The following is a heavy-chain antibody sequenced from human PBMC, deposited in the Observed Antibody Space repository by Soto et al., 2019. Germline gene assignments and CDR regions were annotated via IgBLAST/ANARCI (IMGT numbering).Heavy chain of an antibody. J-gene: IGHJ4*02. V-gene: IGHV1-18*01. CDR3: ARGRYRDY. CDR1: GYAFTNYG. CDR2: ISAHNGNT. D-gene: IGHD1-1*01. Sequence: QVNLVQSGAEVKKPGASVKFSCQASGYAFTNYGITWVRQAPGQGLECMGWISAHNGNTTYSQKLQGRITVTRDTSTTTAHMELRSMRSYDTAVYYCARGRYRDYWGQGALVSVSS.